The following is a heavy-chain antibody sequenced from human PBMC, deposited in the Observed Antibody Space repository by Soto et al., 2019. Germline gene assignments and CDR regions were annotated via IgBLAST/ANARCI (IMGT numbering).Heavy chain of an antibody. CDR1: GFTFDNYG. CDR3: AKQHGGSPVRYVPH. D-gene: IGHD2-15*01. V-gene: IGHV3-23*01. CDR2: ISDNGGST. Sequence: EVQLLESGGGLAQSGGSLRLSCAASGFTFDNYGMSWVRQALGKGLEWVSIISDNGGSTYYAYSVKGRFTISRNNSKNILFLEMNSLRANDTAVYYCAKQHGGSPVRYVPHWGEVILVTVAS. J-gene: IGHJ4*02.